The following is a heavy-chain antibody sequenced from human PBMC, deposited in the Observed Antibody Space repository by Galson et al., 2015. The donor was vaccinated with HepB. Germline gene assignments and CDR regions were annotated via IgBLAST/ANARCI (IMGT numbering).Heavy chain of an antibody. Sequence: SLRLSCAASGFTFSNYGIYWVRQAPGKGLEWVAVIAYDGNNKYYADSVKGRFTMSRDNSKNMLYLQMNSLRAEDTAVYYCAKSRQGGRIYYYYGMDVWGQGTTVTVSS. CDR1: GFTFSNYG. CDR2: IAYDGNNK. J-gene: IGHJ6*02. V-gene: IGHV3-30*18. D-gene: IGHD1-26*01. CDR3: AKSRQGGRIYYYYGMDV.